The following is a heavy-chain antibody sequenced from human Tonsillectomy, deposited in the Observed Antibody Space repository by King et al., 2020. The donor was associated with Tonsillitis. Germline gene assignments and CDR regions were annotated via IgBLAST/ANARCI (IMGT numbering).Heavy chain of an antibody. D-gene: IGHD6-6*01. V-gene: IGHV4-59*08. CDR3: ARQVGAPRPTTAPGYYYYMDV. J-gene: IGHJ6*03. CDR2: IYYSGST. Sequence: VQLQESGPGLVKPSETLSLTCTVSGGSISGYFWNWIRQPPGKGLEWIGYIYYSGSTNYNPSLKSRVTFSVDTSKNQFSLKLSSVTAADTAVYYCARQVGAPRPTTAPGYYYYMDVWGKGTTVTVSS. CDR1: GGSISGYF.